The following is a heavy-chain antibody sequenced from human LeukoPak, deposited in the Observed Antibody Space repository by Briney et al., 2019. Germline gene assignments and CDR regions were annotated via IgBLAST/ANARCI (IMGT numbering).Heavy chain of an antibody. CDR1: GFTFSSYA. D-gene: IGHD6-6*01. CDR2: ISYDGSNK. Sequence: GGSLRLSCAASGFTFSSYAMHWVRQAPGKGLEWVAVISYDGSNKYYADSVKGRFTISRDNSKNTLYLQMNSLGAEDTAVYYCARARSIAARGGAFDIWGQGTMVTVSS. CDR3: ARARSIAARGGAFDI. V-gene: IGHV3-30*04. J-gene: IGHJ3*02.